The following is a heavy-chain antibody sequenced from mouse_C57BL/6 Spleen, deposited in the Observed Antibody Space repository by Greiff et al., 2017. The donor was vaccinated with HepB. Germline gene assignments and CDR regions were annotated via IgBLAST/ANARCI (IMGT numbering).Heavy chain of an antibody. CDR2: IDPSDSET. V-gene: IGHV1-52*01. Sequence: QVQLQQPGAELVRPGSSVKLSCKASGYTFTSYWMHWVKQRPIQGLEWIGNIDPSDSETHYNQKFKDKATLTVDKSSSTAYMQLSSLTSEDSAVYYCARLGDYDGDYLGQGTTLTVSS. CDR3: ARLGDYDGDY. D-gene: IGHD2-4*01. CDR1: GYTFTSYW. J-gene: IGHJ2*01.